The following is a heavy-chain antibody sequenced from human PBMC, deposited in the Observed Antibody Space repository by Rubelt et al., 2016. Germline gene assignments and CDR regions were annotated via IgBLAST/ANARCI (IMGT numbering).Heavy chain of an antibody. CDR1: GGTFSSYA. CDR2: IIPIFGTA. CDR3: AREQQLVGGWFDP. J-gene: IGHJ5*02. Sequence: QVQLVQSGAEVKKPGSSVKVSCKASGGTFSSYAISWVRQAPGQGLEWMGGIIPIFGTANYAKKFQGRVRITADESTSTAYMERGSLRSEDTAVYYCAREQQLVGGWFDPWGQGTLVTVSS. V-gene: IGHV1-69*01. D-gene: IGHD6-13*01.